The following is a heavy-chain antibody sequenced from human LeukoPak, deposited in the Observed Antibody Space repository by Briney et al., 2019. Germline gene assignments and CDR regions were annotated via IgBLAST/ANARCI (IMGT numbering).Heavy chain of an antibody. J-gene: IGHJ4*02. D-gene: IGHD6-13*01. CDR2: INPNSGGT. V-gene: IGHV1-2*02. Sequence: GASVKVSCKASGYTFSNYFMNWVRQAPGQGLEWMGWINPNSGGTNYAQKFQGRVTMTRDTSISTAYMELSRLRSDDTAVYYYARTVSSSWYYFDYWGQGTLVTVSS. CDR3: ARTVSSSWYYFDY. CDR1: GYTFSNYF.